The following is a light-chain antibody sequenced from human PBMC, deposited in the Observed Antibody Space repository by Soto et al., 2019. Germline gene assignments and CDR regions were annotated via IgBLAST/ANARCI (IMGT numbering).Light chain of an antibody. CDR1: RSVDNNF. CDR3: QQYGSIPVT. CDR2: GAI. J-gene: IGKJ1*01. V-gene: IGKV3-20*01. Sequence: EIVFTQSPGTLSLSPGEGDTLSCRASRSVDNNFLAWYQQQPGQAPRLIIYGAISRNTGIPDRFSGSGSGTDFTLTINRLEPEDFAVYFCQQYGSIPVTFGQGTKVDIK.